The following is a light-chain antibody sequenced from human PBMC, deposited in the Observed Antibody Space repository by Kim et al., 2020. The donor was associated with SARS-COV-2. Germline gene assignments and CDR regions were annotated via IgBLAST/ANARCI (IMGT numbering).Light chain of an antibody. CDR3: SSYTSSSTSV. J-gene: IGLJ2*01. CDR1: GSDVGGYNF. CDR2: DVS. V-gene: IGLV2-14*01. Sequence: QSALTQPASVSGSPGQSITISCTGTGSDVGGYNFVSWYQQHPGKAPKLMIYDVSKRPSGVSNRFSGSKSGNTASLTISGLRAEDEADYYCSSYTSSSTSVFGGGTKL.